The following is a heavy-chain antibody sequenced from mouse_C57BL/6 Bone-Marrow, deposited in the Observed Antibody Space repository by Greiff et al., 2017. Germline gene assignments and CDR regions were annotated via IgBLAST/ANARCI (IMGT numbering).Heavy chain of an antibody. Sequence: VQLQQSGPELVKPGASVKISCKASGYSFTGYYMNWVKQSPEKSLEWIGEIKPSTGGTTYNQKFKAKATLTVDKSSSTAYMQLKSLTSEDSAVYYCSSITTVVEYYAMDYWGQGTSVTVSS. CDR3: SSITTVVEYYAMDY. V-gene: IGHV1-42*01. D-gene: IGHD1-1*01. CDR2: IKPSTGGT. J-gene: IGHJ4*01. CDR1: GYSFTGYY.